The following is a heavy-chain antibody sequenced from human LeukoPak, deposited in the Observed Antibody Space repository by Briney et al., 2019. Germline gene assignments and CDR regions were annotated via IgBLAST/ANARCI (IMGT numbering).Heavy chain of an antibody. Sequence: GESLKISCQGSGYSFTSYWIGWVRQMPGKGLEWMGIIYPGDSDTRYSPSFQGQVTISADKSISTAYLQWSSLKASDTAMYYCARPRPAGGSYYYFDYWGQGTLVTVSS. D-gene: IGHD1-26*01. CDR1: GYSFTSYW. J-gene: IGHJ4*02. V-gene: IGHV5-51*01. CDR2: IYPGDSDT. CDR3: ARPRPAGGSYYYFDY.